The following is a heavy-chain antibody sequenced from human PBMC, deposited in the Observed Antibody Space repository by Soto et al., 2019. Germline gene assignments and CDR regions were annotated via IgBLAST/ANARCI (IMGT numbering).Heavy chain of an antibody. D-gene: IGHD3-10*01. CDR2: ISGSGGST. CDR1: GFTFSRYA. Sequence: EVQLLESGGGLVQPGGSLRLSCAASGFTFSRYAMSWVRQAPGKGLEWVSAISGSGGSTYYADSVKGRFTISRDNSKNTLYLQMNRLRAEDTAVYYCAKGGDYVSGLFDPWGQGTLVTVSS. J-gene: IGHJ5*02. V-gene: IGHV3-23*01. CDR3: AKGGDYVSGLFDP.